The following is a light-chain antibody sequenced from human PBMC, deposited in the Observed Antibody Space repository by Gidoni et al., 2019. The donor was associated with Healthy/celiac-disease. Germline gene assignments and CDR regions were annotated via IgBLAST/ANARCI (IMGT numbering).Light chain of an antibody. J-gene: IGLJ1*01. CDR2: DVS. Sequence: LTQPASVSGSPGQSITISCTGTSSDVGGYNYVSWYQQHPGKAPKLMIYDVSNRPSGVSNRVSGSKSGNTASLTISGLQAEDEADYYCSSYTSSSTPYVFGTGTKVTVL. CDR3: SSYTSSSTPYV. CDR1: SSDVGGYNY. V-gene: IGLV2-14*01.